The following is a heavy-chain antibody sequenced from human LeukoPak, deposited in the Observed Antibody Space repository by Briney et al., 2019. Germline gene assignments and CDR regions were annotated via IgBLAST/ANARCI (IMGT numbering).Heavy chain of an antibody. D-gene: IGHD3-3*01. V-gene: IGHV4-59*01. Sequence: SETLSLTCTVSGGSISSYYWSWIRQPPGKGLEWIGNIYYSGSTNYNPSLKSRVTISVDTSKNQFSLKLSSVTAADTAVYYCARGFGSGLSPNEDYYYGMDVWGQGTTVTVSS. CDR3: ARGFGSGLSPNEDYYYGMDV. J-gene: IGHJ6*02. CDR1: GGSISSYY. CDR2: IYYSGST.